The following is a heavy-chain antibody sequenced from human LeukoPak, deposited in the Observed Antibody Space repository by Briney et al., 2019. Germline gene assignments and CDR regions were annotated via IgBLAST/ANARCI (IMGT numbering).Heavy chain of an antibody. CDR2: IFYSGNT. CDR3: ARCHRGGSCR. Sequence: SETLSLTCAVSGSSISTSYWSWIRQPPGKGLEWIGNIFYSGNTNYSPSLKSRITMSLDTSNNLLSLRLSSVTAADTAVYYCARCHRGGSCRWGQGTLVTVSS. CDR1: GSSISTSY. D-gene: IGHD2-15*01. J-gene: IGHJ4*02. V-gene: IGHV4-59*12.